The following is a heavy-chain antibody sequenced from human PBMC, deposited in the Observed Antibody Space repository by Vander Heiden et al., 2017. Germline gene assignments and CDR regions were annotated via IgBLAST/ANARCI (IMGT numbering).Heavy chain of an antibody. D-gene: IGHD4-17*01. CDR1: GGTFRRHA. Sequence: QVQLVQSGAEVKKPGSSVKFSCKASGGTFRRHAIRWVRQAPGQGLEWMGGIIPIFGTANYAQKFQGRVKITADKSTSTAYMELSSLRSEDTAVYYCARDQGTTVTTFYYYGMDVWGQGTTVTVSS. CDR3: ARDQGTTVTTFYYYGMDV. CDR2: IIPIFGTA. J-gene: IGHJ6*02. V-gene: IGHV1-69*06.